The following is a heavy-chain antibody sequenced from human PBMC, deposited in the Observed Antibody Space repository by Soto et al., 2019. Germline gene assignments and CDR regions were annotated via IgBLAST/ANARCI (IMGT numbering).Heavy chain of an antibody. J-gene: IGHJ6*02. Sequence: SVKVSCKASGGTFSSYAISWVRQAPGQGLEWMGGIIPIFGTANYAQKFQGRVTITADESTSTAYMELSSLRSEDTAVYYCARDLTSGSYYYGMDVWGQGTTVTVSS. CDR1: GGTFSSYA. CDR3: ARDLTSGSYYYGMDV. V-gene: IGHV1-69*13. D-gene: IGHD3-22*01. CDR2: IIPIFGTA.